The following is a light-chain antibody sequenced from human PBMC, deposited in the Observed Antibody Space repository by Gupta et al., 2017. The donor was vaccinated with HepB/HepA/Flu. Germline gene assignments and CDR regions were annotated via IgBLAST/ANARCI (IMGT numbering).Light chain of an antibody. CDR3: QPYNSYFPYS. Sequence: SQVTQSPSTLSAPVGDRVTITCRTTQYITGRLAWYQQKPGTAPKLLIYEASTLHSGVPSRFSGSGSGTEFTLTISILQPDDFATYFCQPYNSYFPYSFGQGTKVQI. CDR2: EAS. V-gene: IGKV1-5*03. J-gene: IGKJ2*01. CDR1: QYITGR.